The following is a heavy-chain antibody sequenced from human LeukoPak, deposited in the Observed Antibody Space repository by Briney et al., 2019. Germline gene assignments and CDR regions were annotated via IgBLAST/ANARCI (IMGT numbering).Heavy chain of an antibody. CDR1: GITFSSNE. V-gene: IGHV3-48*03. D-gene: IGHD3-3*01. CDR2: ISYSGSTI. CDR3: YYAGY. J-gene: IGHJ4*02. Sequence: GGSLRLSCAASGITFSSNEPNWVRQAPGKGLEWVSYISYSGSTIYYADSVKGRFTISRDNAKNSLYLQMNSLRAEDAATYYCYYAGYWGQGTLVTVSS.